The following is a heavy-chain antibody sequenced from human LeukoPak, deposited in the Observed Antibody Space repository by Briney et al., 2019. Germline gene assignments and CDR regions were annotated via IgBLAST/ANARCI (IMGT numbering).Heavy chain of an antibody. J-gene: IGHJ4*02. CDR3: AREGREGNFDY. CDR1: GYTFTSYA. D-gene: IGHD3-10*01. CDR2: INAGNGNT. V-gene: IGHV1-3*01. Sequence: ASVKVSCTASGYTFTSYAMHWVRQAPGQRLEWMGWINAGNGNTKYSQKFQGRVTITRDTSASTAYMELSSLRSEDTAVYYCAREGREGNFDYWGQGTLVTVSS.